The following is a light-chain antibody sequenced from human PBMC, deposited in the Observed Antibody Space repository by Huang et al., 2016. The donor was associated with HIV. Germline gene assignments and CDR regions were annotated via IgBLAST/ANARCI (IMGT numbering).Light chain of an antibody. J-gene: IGKJ1*01. CDR3: QQYHSSWT. CDR2: AAS. Sequence: DIQMTQSPLSLSASVGDRVTITCRASQGIRNSLAWYQQKPGKAPKLLVYAASRFESGVPSWFSGSESGTNFNLTIISLKPEDFATYDCQQYHSSWTFGQGTKVEIK. V-gene: IGKV1-NL1*01. CDR1: QGIRNS.